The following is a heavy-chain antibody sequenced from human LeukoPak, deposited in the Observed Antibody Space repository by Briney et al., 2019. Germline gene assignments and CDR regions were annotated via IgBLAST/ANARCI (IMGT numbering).Heavy chain of an antibody. D-gene: IGHD6-13*01. V-gene: IGHV4-34*01. CDR2: INHSGST. J-gene: IGHJ4*02. CDR1: GGSFSGYY. CDR3: ARGRSGYSSSWYVSVYFDY. Sequence: PSETLSLTYAVYGGSFSGYYWSWIRQPPGKGLEWIGEINHSGSTNYNPSLKSRVTISVDTSKNQFSLKLSSVTAADTAVYYCARGRSGYSSSWYVSVYFDYWGQGTLVTVSS.